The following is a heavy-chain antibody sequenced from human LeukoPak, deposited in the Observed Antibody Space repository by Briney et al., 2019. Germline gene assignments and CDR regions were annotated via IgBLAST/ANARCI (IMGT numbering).Heavy chain of an antibody. Sequence: SETLSLTCTVSGGSISSYYWSWIRQPPGKGLEWIGYIYYSGSTNYNPSLKSRVTISVDTSKNQFSLKLSSVTAADTAVYYCARRAVRGCRFDPWGQGTLVTVSS. V-gene: IGHV4-59*12. CDR3: ARRAVRGCRFDP. CDR1: GGSISSYY. J-gene: IGHJ5*02. CDR2: IYYSGST. D-gene: IGHD3-10*01.